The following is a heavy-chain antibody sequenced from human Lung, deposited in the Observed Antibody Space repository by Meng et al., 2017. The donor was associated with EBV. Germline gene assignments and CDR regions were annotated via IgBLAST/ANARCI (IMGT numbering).Heavy chain of an antibody. Sequence: VQVVRSVAEVKKHGASLKLSCKPSVYGLTAHAIPWVRQAHGQSLEWMGWIRGDSGNKRYSQKFQGRVTITRGPSARTAYMELNSLRSEDTAVYYCASHLLGYCSGGICYSSEWGQGTLVTVSS. CDR3: ASHLLGYCSGGICYSSE. CDR2: IRGDSGNK. CDR1: VYGLTAHA. V-gene: IGHV1-3*01. D-gene: IGHD2-15*01. J-gene: IGHJ4*02.